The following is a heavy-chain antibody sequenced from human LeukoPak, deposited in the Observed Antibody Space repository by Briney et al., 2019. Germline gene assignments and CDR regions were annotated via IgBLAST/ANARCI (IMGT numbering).Heavy chain of an antibody. CDR2: IYPGDSDT. Sequence: GESLKISCKGSGYSFTSYWIGWVRQMPGKGLEWMGIIYPGDSDTRCSPSFQGQVTISADKSISTAYLQWSSLKASDTAMYYCARHGSSGSYYMNWFDPWGQGTLVTVSS. CDR1: GYSFTSYW. J-gene: IGHJ5*02. V-gene: IGHV5-51*01. CDR3: ARHGSSGSYYMNWFDP. D-gene: IGHD1-26*01.